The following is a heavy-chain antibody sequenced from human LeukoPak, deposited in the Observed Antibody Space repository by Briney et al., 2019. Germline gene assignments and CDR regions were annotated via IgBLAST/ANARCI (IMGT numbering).Heavy chain of an antibody. Sequence: PGGSLRLSCAASGFTFDDYAMHWVRQAPGKGLEWVSLISGDGGSTYYADSVKGRFTISRDNSKNSLYLQMNSLRTEDTALYYCAKVGSSSWRGIYYYGMDVWGQGTTVTVSS. CDR1: GFTFDDYA. V-gene: IGHV3-43*02. J-gene: IGHJ6*02. D-gene: IGHD6-13*01. CDR2: ISGDGGST. CDR3: AKVGSSSWRGIYYYGMDV.